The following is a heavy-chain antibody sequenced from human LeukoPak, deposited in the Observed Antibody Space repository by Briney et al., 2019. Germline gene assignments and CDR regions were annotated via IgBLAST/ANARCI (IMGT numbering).Heavy chain of an antibody. CDR1: GGTISNNGYL. CDR3: PPRGPGTGWSFDY. J-gene: IGHJ4*02. Sequence: SEILSLTCTVSGGTISNNGYLWVRLPQPPGKGLECLRNVHHSGSTNYNHTVKSRVSISVDTSKNQLSMVLRSVTATDTAVYYCPPRGPGTGWSFDYWGQGTLITVSP. D-gene: IGHD6-19*01. CDR2: VHHSGST. V-gene: IGHV4-39*01.